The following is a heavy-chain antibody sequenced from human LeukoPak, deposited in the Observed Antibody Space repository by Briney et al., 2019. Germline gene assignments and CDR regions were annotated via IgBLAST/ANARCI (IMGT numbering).Heavy chain of an antibody. CDR3: ARDGNYDYWSAQSAGDGVDV. J-gene: IGHJ6*02. D-gene: IGHD3-3*01. Sequence: PGGSLRLSCAASGFTFSSYWMHWVRQAPGKGLVWVSRINSDVSSTTYADSVKGRFTISRDNAKNTLYLQMNSLRAEDTAVYYCARDGNYDYWSAQSAGDGVDVWGQGTTVTVSS. V-gene: IGHV3-74*01. CDR1: GFTFSSYW. CDR2: INSDVSST.